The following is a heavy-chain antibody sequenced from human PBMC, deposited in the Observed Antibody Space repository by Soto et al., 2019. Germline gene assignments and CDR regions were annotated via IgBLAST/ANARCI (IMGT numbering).Heavy chain of an antibody. D-gene: IGHD3-10*01. CDR3: TRVVRFASADYSYSHGMGV. CDR1: GFTFNTYW. Sequence: EVQLVESGGGLVQPGGSLRLSCAASGFTFNTYWMHWVRQAPGKGLVWVSRANSDGSSTTYADSVKGRFTISRDNVRNARFLHTNGLRAEDLDVYYCTRVVRFASADYSYSHGMGVWGQCTTVGVSS. V-gene: IGHV3-74*03. CDR2: ANSDGSST. J-gene: IGHJ6*02.